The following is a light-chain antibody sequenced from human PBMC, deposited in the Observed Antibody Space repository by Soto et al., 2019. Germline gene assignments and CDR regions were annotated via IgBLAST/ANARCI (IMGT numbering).Light chain of an antibody. CDR3: SSFAGSNNFPYV. CDR2: EVS. V-gene: IGLV2-8*01. J-gene: IGLJ1*01. CDR1: SSDFGDNY. Sequence: QSALTQPPSASGSAGHSVSISCTGTSSDFGDNYVSWYQQHLGKAPKLIIYEVSQRPSGVPDRFSGSKSGNTASLTVSGLQAEDEADYYCSSFAGSNNFPYVFGTGTKVTVL.